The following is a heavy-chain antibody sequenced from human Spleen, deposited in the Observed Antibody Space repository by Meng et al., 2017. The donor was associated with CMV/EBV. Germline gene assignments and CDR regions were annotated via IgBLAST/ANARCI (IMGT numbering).Heavy chain of an antibody. CDR3: ARAPGLRGYMDV. D-gene: IGHD5-12*01. CDR1: GGSISSDY. Sequence: GSLRLSCIVSGGSISSDYWSWIRQPPGKGLEWIGYISYSGSADYNPSLKSRVIISVDTSKNQFSLNLSSVTAAYTAVYYCARAPGLRGYMDVWGQGTTVTVSS. J-gene: IGHJ6*02. CDR2: ISYSGSA. V-gene: IGHV4-59*01.